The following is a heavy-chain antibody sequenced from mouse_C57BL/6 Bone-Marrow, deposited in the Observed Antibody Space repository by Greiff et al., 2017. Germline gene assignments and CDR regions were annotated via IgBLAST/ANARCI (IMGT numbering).Heavy chain of an antibody. Sequence: VQLQQSGPGLVKPSQSLSLTCSVTGYSITSGYYWNWIRQFPGNKLEWMGYISYDGSNNYNPSLKNRISITRDTSKNQFFLKLNSVTTEDTATYYCARALYYYGSSLDYWGQGTTLTVSS. D-gene: IGHD1-1*01. CDR2: ISYDGSN. CDR1: GYSITSGYY. J-gene: IGHJ2*01. CDR3: ARALYYYGSSLDY. V-gene: IGHV3-6*01.